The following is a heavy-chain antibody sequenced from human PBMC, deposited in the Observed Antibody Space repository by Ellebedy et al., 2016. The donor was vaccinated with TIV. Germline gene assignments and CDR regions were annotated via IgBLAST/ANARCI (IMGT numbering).Heavy chain of an antibody. CDR1: GGTFSSHA. Sequence: SVKVSCKASGGTFSSHAIRWVRQAPGQGLEWMGGIMAIFGTVHYAQKFQGRVPITADEFTSTAYMELSSLRSEDTAMYYCARMGGYHYTSWCDPWGQGTLVTVSS. CDR3: ARMGGYHYTSWCDP. CDR2: IMAIFGTV. D-gene: IGHD3-22*01. J-gene: IGHJ5*02. V-gene: IGHV1-69*13.